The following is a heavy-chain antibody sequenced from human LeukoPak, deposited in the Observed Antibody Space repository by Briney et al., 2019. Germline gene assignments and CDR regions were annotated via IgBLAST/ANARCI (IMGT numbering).Heavy chain of an antibody. CDR3: ARELNLVRAVSYNWFDP. CDR1: GGSISSGRYY. Sequence: SQXLSLTGTVSGGSISSGRYYWRWIRQPAGKGLEWIGRIYTSGSINYNSSLKSRVTISLDTSKNQFSLKLSSVTAADTAVYYCARELNLVRAVSYNWFDPWGQGTLVTVSS. V-gene: IGHV4-61*02. CDR2: IYTSGSI. J-gene: IGHJ5*02. D-gene: IGHD3-10*01.